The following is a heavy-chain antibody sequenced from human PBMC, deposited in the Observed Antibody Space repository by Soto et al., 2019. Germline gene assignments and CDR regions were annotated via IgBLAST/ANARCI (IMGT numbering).Heavy chain of an antibody. J-gene: IGHJ4*02. D-gene: IGHD3-10*01. CDR3: AKPSDRGVRGVIICDS. Sequence: GGSLRLSCAASGFTFNIYAMTWVRQAPGKGLEWVSTITNSGGSTYYADSVKGRFTISRDNSKNTLFLQMNSLRGDDTAVYYCAKPSDRGVRGVIICDSWGQGTLVTVSS. CDR2: ITNSGGST. CDR1: GFTFNIYA. V-gene: IGHV3-23*01.